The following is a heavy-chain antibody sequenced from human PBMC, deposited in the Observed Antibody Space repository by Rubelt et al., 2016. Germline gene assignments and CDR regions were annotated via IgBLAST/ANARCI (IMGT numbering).Heavy chain of an antibody. CDR3: ARSYYDGSGAYFWFVDL. CDR2: INHSGST. V-gene: IGHV4-34*01. CDR1: GGSFSGYY. D-gene: IGHD3-10*01. Sequence: QVQLQQWGAGLLKPSETLSLTCAVYGGSFSGYYWSWIRQPPGKGLEWIGEINHSGSTNYNPSLKSRGTISVDTSKNQFSLKLGSGTAAETAVYYCARSYYDGSGAYFWFVDLWGRGTLVTVSS. J-gene: IGHJ2*01.